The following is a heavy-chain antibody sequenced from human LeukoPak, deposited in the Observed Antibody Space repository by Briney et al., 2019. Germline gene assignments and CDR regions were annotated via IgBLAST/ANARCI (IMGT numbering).Heavy chain of an antibody. CDR3: AKDNYHATSGTSDY. D-gene: IGHD1-1*01. V-gene: IGHV3-23*01. J-gene: IGHJ4*02. CDR2: IRGSGDST. CDR1: GFTFSNYA. Sequence: GGSLRLSCAASGFTFSNYAMSWVRQAPGKGLEWVSGIRGSGDSTYFADSVKGRFTISRDNSKNTVYLQMNRLRAEDTAVYYCAKDNYHATSGTSDYWGQGTLVTVPS.